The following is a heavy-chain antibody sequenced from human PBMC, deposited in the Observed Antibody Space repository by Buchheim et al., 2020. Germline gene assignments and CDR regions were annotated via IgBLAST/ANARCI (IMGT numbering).Heavy chain of an antibody. CDR2: IYYRGST. J-gene: IGHJ4*02. V-gene: IGHV4-30-4*01. CDR3: ARDSGCSGGSCYGH. CDR1: GGPISSVDYY. D-gene: IGHD2-15*01. Sequence: QVQLQESGPGLVKPSQTLSLPCPVSGGPISSVDYYWSWIRQPPGKGLEWMGNIYYRGSTYSNPSLKSRVTITVDTSKNQFSLKLSSVTAADTAVYYCARDSGCSGGSCYGHWGQGTL.